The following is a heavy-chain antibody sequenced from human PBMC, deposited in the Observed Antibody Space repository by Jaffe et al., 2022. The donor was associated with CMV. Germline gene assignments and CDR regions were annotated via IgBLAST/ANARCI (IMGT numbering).Heavy chain of an antibody. V-gene: IGHV1-8*01. D-gene: IGHD6-19*01. Sequence: QVHLVQSGAEVRKPGASVKVSCKASGYTFGSFDINWVRQAPGQGLEWMGWMNPNRGNTGYAQTFQGRVTMTRDTSVDTAYLELSSLRSEDTAIYYCARGVYSSGRGAASFDFWGQGTVVTVSS. J-gene: IGHJ3*01. CDR2: MNPNRGNT. CDR1: GYTFGSFD. CDR3: ARGVYSSGRGAASFDF.